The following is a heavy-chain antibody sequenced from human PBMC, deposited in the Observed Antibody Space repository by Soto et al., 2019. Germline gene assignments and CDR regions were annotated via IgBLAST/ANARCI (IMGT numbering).Heavy chain of an antibody. CDR2: ISYDGSNK. D-gene: IGHD3-10*01. CDR3: AKGSSGRYSNWPPDN. V-gene: IGHV3-30*18. Sequence: PAGGSLRLSCAASGFTFNNYGMHWVRQAPGKGLEWVTFISYDGSNKYDADSVKGRFTIARDNSKNTLFLEMNSLRTEDTAVYFCAKGSSGRYSNWPPDNWGQGTLVTVSS. CDR1: GFTFNNYG. J-gene: IGHJ4*01.